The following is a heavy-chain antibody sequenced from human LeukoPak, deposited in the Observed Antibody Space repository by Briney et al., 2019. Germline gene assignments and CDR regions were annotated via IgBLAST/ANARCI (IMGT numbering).Heavy chain of an antibody. CDR2: MNPNSGNT. V-gene: IGHV1-8*01. Sequence: ASVKVSCKASGYTFTSYDINWVRQATGQGLEWMGWMNPNSGNTGYAQKFQGRVTMTRNTSISTAYMELSSLRSEDTAVYYCARGPPPYSGYDLSYSPLYGMDVWGQGTTVTVSS. J-gene: IGHJ6*02. D-gene: IGHD5-12*01. CDR1: GYTFTSYD. CDR3: ARGPPPYSGYDLSYSPLYGMDV.